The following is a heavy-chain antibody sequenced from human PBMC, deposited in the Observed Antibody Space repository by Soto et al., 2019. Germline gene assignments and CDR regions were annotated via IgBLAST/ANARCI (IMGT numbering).Heavy chain of an antibody. J-gene: IGHJ5*02. V-gene: IGHV1-2*02. CDR3: AYYLTRQLAYWLDP. D-gene: IGHD6-6*01. CDR1: GYTFTDFY. CDR2: INPKNGGI. Sequence: GSSVKVSCKASGYTFTDFYIHWVRQAPGQGLEWVGWINPKNGGINYAQKFQGRVTSTRDTSIATAYLTLNSLTSVDTALSSFAYYLTRQLAYWLDPPGQGSQVIVSS.